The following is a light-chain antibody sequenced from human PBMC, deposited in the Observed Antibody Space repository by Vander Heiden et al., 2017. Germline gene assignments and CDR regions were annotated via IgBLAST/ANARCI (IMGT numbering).Light chain of an antibody. CDR3: QQDNNWPPYT. J-gene: IGKJ2*01. V-gene: IGKV3-15*01. Sequence: EIVLTQSPATLSVSPGERATLSCRASQSVSSNLAWYQQKPGQAPRLLTHGASTRATGIPARFNGSGYGKEFTLTISRRQSEDFAVYYCQQDNNWPPYTFGQGTKMEIK. CDR1: QSVSSN. CDR2: GAS.